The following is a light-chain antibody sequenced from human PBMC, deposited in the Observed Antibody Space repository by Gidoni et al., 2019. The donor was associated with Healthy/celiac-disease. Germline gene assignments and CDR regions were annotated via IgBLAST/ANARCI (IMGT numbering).Light chain of an antibody. J-gene: IGKJ1*01. CDR1: QSVSSSY. CDR2: GAS. CDR3: QKYGRSLWT. V-gene: IGKV3-20*01. Sequence: DIVLTPSPGTLSLSPGERATLSCRASQSVSSSYLAWYQQKPGQAPRHLLYGASSRATGIPDRFSGSGSRTDFTLTISRLEPEDFAVYYCQKYGRSLWTFGQGTKVEIK.